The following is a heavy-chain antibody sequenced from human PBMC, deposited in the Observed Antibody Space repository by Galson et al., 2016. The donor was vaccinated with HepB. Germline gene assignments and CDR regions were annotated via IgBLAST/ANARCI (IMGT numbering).Heavy chain of an antibody. CDR3: ALQIVGASKEFGC. J-gene: IGHJ4*02. Sequence: QSGAEVKKPGESLRISCKGSGFNFISYWIIWVRQMPGKGLEWMGRIAPTDSYTNYSPSFQGHVTISADRSSSTAYLRWSSLKASDTAMYYCALQIVGASKEFGCWGQRTRFNVAS. CDR1: GFNFISYW. V-gene: IGHV5-10-1*01. D-gene: IGHD1-26*01. CDR2: IAPTDSYT.